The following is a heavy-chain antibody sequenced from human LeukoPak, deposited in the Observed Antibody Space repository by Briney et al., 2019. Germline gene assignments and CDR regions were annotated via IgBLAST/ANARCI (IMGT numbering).Heavy chain of an antibody. D-gene: IGHD3-9*01. V-gene: IGHV3-21*01. CDR1: GFTFDSYR. CDR2: ISSSSSYI. J-gene: IGHJ4*02. Sequence: GGSLRLSCAASGFTFDSYRMNWVRQAPGKGLEWVSSISSSSSYIYYADSVKGRFTISRDNAKNSLYLQMNSLRAEDTAVYYCARRAHYDILTGYDYWGQGTLVTVSS. CDR3: ARRAHYDILTGYDY.